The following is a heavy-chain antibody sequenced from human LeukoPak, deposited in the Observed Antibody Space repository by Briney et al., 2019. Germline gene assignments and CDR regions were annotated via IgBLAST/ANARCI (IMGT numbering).Heavy chain of an antibody. V-gene: IGHV3-23*01. CDR1: GFSLSMYW. CDR2: ISGSGGST. Sequence: GGSLRLSCTAAGFSLSMYWMSWVRQAPGKGLEWVSAISGSGGSTYYADSVKGRFTISRDNSKNTLYLQMNSLRAEDTAVYYCANGVYAVAGYSNYWGQGTLVTVSS. J-gene: IGHJ4*02. CDR3: ANGVYAVAGYSNY. D-gene: IGHD6-19*01.